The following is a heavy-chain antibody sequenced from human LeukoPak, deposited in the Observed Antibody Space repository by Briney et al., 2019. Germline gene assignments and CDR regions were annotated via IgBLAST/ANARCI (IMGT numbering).Heavy chain of an antibody. CDR1: GFTFSSYA. D-gene: IGHD3-10*01. Sequence: PGGSLRLSCAASGFTFSSYAMRWVRQAPGKGLEWVSALSGSGGSTYYADSVQGRFTISRDNSKNTLYLQMNSLRGEDTAVYYCAKVWYFGSGSSYWGQGTLVTVSS. CDR3: AKVWYFGSGSSY. V-gene: IGHV3-23*01. CDR2: LSGSGGST. J-gene: IGHJ4*02.